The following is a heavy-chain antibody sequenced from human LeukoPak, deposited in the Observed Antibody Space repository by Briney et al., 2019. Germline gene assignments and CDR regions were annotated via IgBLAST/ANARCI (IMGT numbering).Heavy chain of an antibody. CDR1: GGSFSGYY. J-gene: IGHJ4*02. CDR3: ARSCSGGSCSLRGGRDY. V-gene: IGHV4-34*01. D-gene: IGHD2-15*01. Sequence: PSETLSLTCAVYGGSFSGYYWSWIRQPPGKGLEWIGEINHSGSTNYNPSLKSRVTISVDRSKNQFSLKLSSVTAADTAVYYCARSCSGGSCSLRGGRDYWGQGTLVTVSS. CDR2: INHSGST.